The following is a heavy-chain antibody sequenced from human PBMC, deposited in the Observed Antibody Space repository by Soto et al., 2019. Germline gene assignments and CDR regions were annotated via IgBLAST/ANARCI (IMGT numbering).Heavy chain of an antibody. CDR1: GDSFTSYW. J-gene: IGHJ3*02. Sequence: GESLKISCKCSGDSFTSYWIGWVRQMPGKGLEWMGIIYPGDSDTRYSPSFQGQVTISADKSISTAYLQWSSLKASDTAMYYCASALDYYDSSSYNSPSAFDIWGQGTMLTVSS. CDR2: IYPGDSDT. CDR3: ASALDYYDSSSYNSPSAFDI. V-gene: IGHV5-51*01. D-gene: IGHD3-22*01.